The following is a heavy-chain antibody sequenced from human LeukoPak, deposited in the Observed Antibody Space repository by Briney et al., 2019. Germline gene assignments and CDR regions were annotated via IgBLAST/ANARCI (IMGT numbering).Heavy chain of an antibody. D-gene: IGHD3-22*01. CDR3: ANSYYYGSSGYYYVAY. V-gene: IGHV3-23*01. CDR1: GFTFSSYA. J-gene: IGHJ4*02. CDR2: ISGSGGST. Sequence: GGSLRLSCAASGFTFSSYAMSWVRQAPGKGLEWVSAISGSGGSTYYADSVKGRFTISRDNSKNTLYLQMNSLRAEDTAVYYCANSYYYGSSGYYYVAYWGQGTLVTVSS.